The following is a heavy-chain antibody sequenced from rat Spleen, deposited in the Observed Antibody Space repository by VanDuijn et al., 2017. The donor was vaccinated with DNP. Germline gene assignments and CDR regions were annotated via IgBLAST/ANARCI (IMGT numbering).Heavy chain of an antibody. V-gene: IGHV5-20*01. J-gene: IGHJ2*01. CDR3: TRERRITVATTDYFDY. CDR2: ISNTGGST. Sequence: EVQLVESGGGLVQPGRSLKLSCAVSRITFSDYYMAWVRQAPKKGLEWVASISNTGGSTYYPDSVKGRFTISRDNAKSTLYLQMNSLRSEDTATYHCTRERRITVATTDYFDYWGQGVMVTVSS. CDR1: RITFSDYY. D-gene: IGHD1-3*01.